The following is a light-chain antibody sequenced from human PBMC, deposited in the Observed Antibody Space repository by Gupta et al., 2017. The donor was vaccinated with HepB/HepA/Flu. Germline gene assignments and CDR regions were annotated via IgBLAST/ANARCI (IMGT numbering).Light chain of an antibody. V-gene: IGKV3-11*01. J-gene: IGKJ4*01. CDR3: QHRSTWIT. CDR2: DTS. Sequence: EIVLTQSPATLSLSAGERATLSGRASQSGSTYLAWYQQKPGQAPRLLIYDTSNRATGIPARFSGSGPGXDFTLTXISRETKDFAVYYVQHRSTWITFGXGTKVEIK. CDR1: QSGSTY.